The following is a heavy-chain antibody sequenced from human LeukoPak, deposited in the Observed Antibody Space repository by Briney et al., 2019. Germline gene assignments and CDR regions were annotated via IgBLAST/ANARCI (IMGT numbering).Heavy chain of an antibody. J-gene: IGHJ4*01. Sequence: GGSLRLSCAASGFTFSDYYVSWIRQAPGKGLEWVSYISSSCGTIYYADSVKGRFTISRDNSKNTLHLQMNSLRAEDTAVYSCAKGRSGVSSAAINYWGQGTLVTVSS. CDR2: ISSSCGTI. CDR1: GFTFSDYY. D-gene: IGHD2-2*01. CDR3: AKGRSGVSSAAINY. V-gene: IGHV3-11*01.